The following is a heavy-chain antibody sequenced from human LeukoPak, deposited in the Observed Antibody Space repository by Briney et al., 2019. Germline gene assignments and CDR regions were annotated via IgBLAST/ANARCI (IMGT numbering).Heavy chain of an antibody. CDR2: IGRDGSRR. V-gene: IGHV3-33*01. Sequence: GGSLRLSCGASGFXFGNYGMHWVRQAPGKGLEWVAVIGRDGSRRYYADSVKGRFIISRDNAKNTLSLQMDTLTAEDTAVYSCARDDDYDGNGLDIWGHGTMVTVSS. CDR3: ARDDDYDGNGLDI. D-gene: IGHD3-16*01. CDR1: GFXFGNYG. J-gene: IGHJ3*02.